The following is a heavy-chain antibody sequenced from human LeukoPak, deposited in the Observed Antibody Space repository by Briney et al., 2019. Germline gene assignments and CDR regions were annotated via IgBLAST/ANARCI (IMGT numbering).Heavy chain of an antibody. CDR3: ARVYSSSSLDY. J-gene: IGHJ4*02. D-gene: IGHD6-6*01. CDR2: ISSSGSTI. CDR1: GFTFSSYE. V-gene: IGHV3-48*03. Sequence: GGSLRLSCAASGFTFSSYEMNWVRQAPGKGLEWVSYISSSGSTICYADSVKGRFTISRDNAKNSLYLQMNSLRAEDTAVYYCARVYSSSSLDYWGQGTLVTVSS.